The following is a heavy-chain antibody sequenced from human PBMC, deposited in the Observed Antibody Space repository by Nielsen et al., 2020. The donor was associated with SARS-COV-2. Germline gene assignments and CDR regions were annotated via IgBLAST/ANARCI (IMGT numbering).Heavy chain of an antibody. Sequence: GESLKISCSASGFTFSSTWMDWVRQAPGQGLVWVSRINPSGSGTAYADSVKGRFAVSRDNAENTVVLQIHCLRVEDTAVYYCAGGADFWSGTQKYYMDVWGKGTTVTVSS. CDR1: GFTFSSTW. CDR3: AGGADFWSGTQKYYMDV. V-gene: IGHV3-74*01. J-gene: IGHJ6*03. D-gene: IGHD3-3*01. CDR2: INPSGSGT.